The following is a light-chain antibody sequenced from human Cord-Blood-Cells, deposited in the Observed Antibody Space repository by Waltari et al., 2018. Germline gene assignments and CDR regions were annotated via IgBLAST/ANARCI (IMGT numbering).Light chain of an antibody. J-gene: IGLJ3*02. CDR1: SRDVAGYNY. CDR3: SSYTSSSTV. CDR2: DVS. V-gene: IGLV2-14*03. Sequence: QSALTQPASVSGSPGQSITLSCTGTSRDVAGYNYVSWYQHNPGKAPKLMMYDVSNRPSGVSNRFSGSKSGNTASLTISGLQAEDEADYYCSSYTSSSTVFGGGTKLTVL.